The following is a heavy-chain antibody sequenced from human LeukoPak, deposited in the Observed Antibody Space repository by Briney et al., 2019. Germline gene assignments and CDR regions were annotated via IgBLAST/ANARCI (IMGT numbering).Heavy chain of an antibody. CDR1: GFTFSNYD. V-gene: IGHV3-23*01. Sequence: PGGSLRLSCAASGFTFSNYDMGWVRQAPGKGLEWVSVISAGGNSTLYADSVRGRFTISRDNSRNAVDLQMNSLRAEDTAVYYCGKRSTSLRGRGNYWGQGALVTVSS. CDR2: ISAGGNST. J-gene: IGHJ4*02. D-gene: IGHD2-2*01. CDR3: GKRSTSLRGRGNY.